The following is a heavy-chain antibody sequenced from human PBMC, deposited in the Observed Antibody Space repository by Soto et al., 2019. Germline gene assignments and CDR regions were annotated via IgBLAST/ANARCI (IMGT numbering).Heavy chain of an antibody. CDR1: GFTFSSDA. CDR3: AKGDIAAPDD. J-gene: IGHJ1*01. Sequence: PGGSLRHSCAASGFTFSSDAMSRPRQAPGKGLGWVSAISGSGGSTYYADSVKGRFTNSRDNSKNTLYLQMNSLRAEDTAGDHAAKGDIAAPDDWGRATLVTVP. CDR2: ISGSGGST. D-gene: IGHD6-13*01. V-gene: IGHV3-23*01.